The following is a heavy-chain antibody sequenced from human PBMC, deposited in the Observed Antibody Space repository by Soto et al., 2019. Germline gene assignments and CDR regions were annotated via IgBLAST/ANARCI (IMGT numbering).Heavy chain of an antibody. V-gene: IGHV3-23*01. CDR1: GFTFSSYA. CDR2: ISGSGGST. J-gene: IGHJ5*02. D-gene: IGHD6-19*01. CDR3: AKDLSMSSSGWSGIGWFDP. Sequence: GGSLRLSCAASGFTFSSYAMSWVRQAPGKLLEWVSAISGSGGSTYYADSVKGRFTISRDNSKNTLYLQMNSLRAEDTAVYYCAKDLSMSSSGWSGIGWFDPWGQGTLVTVSS.